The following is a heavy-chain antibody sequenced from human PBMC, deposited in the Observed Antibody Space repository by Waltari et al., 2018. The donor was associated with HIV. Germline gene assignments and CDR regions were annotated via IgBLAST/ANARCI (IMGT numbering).Heavy chain of an antibody. CDR2: FWSDGAEI. J-gene: IGHJ4*02. CDR3: ARGYSSSRWIPLYH. Sequence: QVQLVESGGGVVQPGTSLTLSCAVSGFTFSNFAIPWVRQSIGKGLEWLAVFWSDGAEISYADSVKGRFTVSKDSSQKTLYLHLTSLRAEDTALYYCARGYSSSRWIPLYHWGRGTLVTVSS. V-gene: IGHV3-33*01. CDR1: GFTFSNFA. D-gene: IGHD6-6*01.